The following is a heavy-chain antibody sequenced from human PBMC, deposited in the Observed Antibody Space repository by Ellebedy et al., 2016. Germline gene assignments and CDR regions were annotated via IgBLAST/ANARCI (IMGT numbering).Heavy chain of an antibody. D-gene: IGHD2-2*01. CDR2: ISGSGGST. J-gene: IGHJ3*02. CDR1: GFTFSSYA. Sequence: GGSLRLXCAASGFTFSSYAMSWVRQAPGKGLEWVSAISGSGGSTYYADSVKGRFTISRNNSKNTLYLQMNSLRAEDTAVYYCAKGVWGQYQNAFDIWGQGTMVTVSS. CDR3: AKGVWGQYQNAFDI. V-gene: IGHV3-23*01.